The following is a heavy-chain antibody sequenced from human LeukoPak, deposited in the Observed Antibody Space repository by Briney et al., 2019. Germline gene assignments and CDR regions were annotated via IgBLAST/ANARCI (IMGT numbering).Heavy chain of an antibody. J-gene: IGHJ5*02. CDR2: IREERGQE. V-gene: IGHV3-7*03. Sequence: GSLRLSCVASGLTVSNHWMSWVRQAPGKGLEWVADIREERGQEYYVDSVKGRFTISKNSAKNSLYLQMNTLRVEDTAMYYCASLDTAKQPLANHWGQGTLVTVSS. CDR3: ASLDTAKQPLANH. D-gene: IGHD5-18*01. CDR1: GLTVSNHW.